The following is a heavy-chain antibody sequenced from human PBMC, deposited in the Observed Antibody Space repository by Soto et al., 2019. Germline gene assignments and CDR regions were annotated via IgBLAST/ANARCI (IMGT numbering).Heavy chain of an antibody. V-gene: IGHV1-18*01. CDR2: ISAYNGNT. J-gene: IGHJ6*02. D-gene: IGHD3-3*01. Sequence: ASVKVSCKASGYTFTSYGISWVRQAPGQGHEWMGWISAYNGNTNYAQKLQGRVTMTTDTSTSTAYMELRSLRSDDTAVYYCARDLYYDFWSGSSGYYYGMDVWGQGTTVTVSS. CDR1: GYTFTSYG. CDR3: ARDLYYDFWSGSSGYYYGMDV.